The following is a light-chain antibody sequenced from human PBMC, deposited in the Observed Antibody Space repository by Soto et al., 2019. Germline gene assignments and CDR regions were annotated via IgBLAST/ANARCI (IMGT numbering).Light chain of an antibody. Sequence: DIQMTQSPSTLSTSVGDRVTSTCRASQSISSWLAWYQQKPGKAPKLLIYKASSLESGVPSRFSGGGSGTEFTLTISSLQPDDFATYYCQQYNSYWTFGQGTKADIK. CDR1: QSISSW. CDR2: KAS. J-gene: IGKJ1*01. V-gene: IGKV1-5*03. CDR3: QQYNSYWT.